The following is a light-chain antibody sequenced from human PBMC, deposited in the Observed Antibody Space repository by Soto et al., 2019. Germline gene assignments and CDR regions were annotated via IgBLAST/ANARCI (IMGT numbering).Light chain of an antibody. J-gene: IGLJ2*01. CDR1: SSNIGNNY. Sequence: QSVLTQPPSVSAAPGQKVTISCSGSSSNIGNNYVSWYQQLPGTAPKLLIYNNNKRPSGIPDRFSGSKSGTSATLGITGLQIVDEADYYCGTWDSSLSAGLFGGGTKLNVL. CDR2: NNN. CDR3: GTWDSSLSAGL. V-gene: IGLV1-51*01.